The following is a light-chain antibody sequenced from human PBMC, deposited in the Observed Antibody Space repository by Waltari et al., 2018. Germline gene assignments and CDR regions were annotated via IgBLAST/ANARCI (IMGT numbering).Light chain of an antibody. V-gene: IGKV2-40*01. J-gene: IGKJ3*01. CDR3: MQRIEWGFT. CDR1: QSLWDSDDGNTY. CDR2: TLS. Sequence: DIVMTQTPLSLPVTPGEPASISCRSSQSLWDSDDGNTYLDWYLQKPGQSPQLLIYTLSDRASGVPDRFSGSGSGTDFTLKISRVEAEDVGVYYCMQRIEWGFTFGPGTKVDIK.